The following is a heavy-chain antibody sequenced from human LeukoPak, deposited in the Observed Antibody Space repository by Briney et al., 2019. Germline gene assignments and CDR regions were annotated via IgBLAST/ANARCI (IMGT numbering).Heavy chain of an antibody. J-gene: IGHJ6*03. Sequence: GGSLRLSCAASGFTFSSYDMNWVRQAPGKGLEWVSSISSSSSYIYYADSVKGRFTISRDNAKHSLHLQMNSLRAEDTAVYYCARDPLYYYGSGSSSYYYMDVWGKGTTVTVSS. CDR3: ARDPLYYYGSGSSSYYYMDV. V-gene: IGHV3-21*01. CDR1: GFTFSSYD. D-gene: IGHD3-10*01. CDR2: ISSSSSYI.